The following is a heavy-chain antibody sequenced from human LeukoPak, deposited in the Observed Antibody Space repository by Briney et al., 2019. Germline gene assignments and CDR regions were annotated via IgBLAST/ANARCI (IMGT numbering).Heavy chain of an antibody. V-gene: IGHV1-18*01. CDR2: ISAYNGNT. Sequence: GASVKVSCKASGYTFTSYGISWVRQAPGQGREWMGWISAYNGNTNYAQKLQGRVTITTDTSTSTAYMELRSLRSDDTAVYYCARGGAPKRERHSYYYYYYMDVWGKGTTVTVSS. J-gene: IGHJ6*03. D-gene: IGHD5-12*01. CDR1: GYTFTSYG. CDR3: ARGGAPKRERHSYYYYYYMDV.